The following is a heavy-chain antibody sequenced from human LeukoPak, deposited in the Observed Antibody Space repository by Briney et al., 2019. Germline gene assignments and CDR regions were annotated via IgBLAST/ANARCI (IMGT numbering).Heavy chain of an antibody. CDR2: ISAYNGNT. D-gene: IGHD3-22*01. J-gene: IGHJ3*02. CDR1: GYTFTSYG. V-gene: IGHV1-18*01. Sequence: ASVKVSCKASGYTFTSYGISWVRQAPGQGLEWMGWISAYNGNTNYAQKLQGRVTMTTDTSTSTAYMELRSLRAEDTAVYYCARTAYYYDSSGYDDAFDIWGQGTMVTVSS. CDR3: ARTAYYYDSSGYDDAFDI.